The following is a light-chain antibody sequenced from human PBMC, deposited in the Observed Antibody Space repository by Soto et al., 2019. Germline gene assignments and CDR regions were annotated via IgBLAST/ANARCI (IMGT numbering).Light chain of an antibody. J-gene: IGLJ1*01. CDR2: EVS. Sequence: VSGSPGQSITISCAGSSSDIGAYNYVSWFQQYPGKAPKLIISEVSNRPSGVSNRFSGSKSGTAASLTISGLQTEDEADYFCFSFTTDWTHVFGTGTKVTVL. V-gene: IGLV2-14*01. CDR1: SSDIGAYNY. CDR3: FSFTTDWTHV.